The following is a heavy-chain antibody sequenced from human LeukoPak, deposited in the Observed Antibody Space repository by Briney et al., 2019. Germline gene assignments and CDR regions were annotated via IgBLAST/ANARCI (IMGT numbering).Heavy chain of an antibody. CDR3: AKGRYYPKDYFDY. CDR2: ISYDGTNK. J-gene: IGHJ4*02. D-gene: IGHD3-10*01. CDR1: GFTFSSYA. Sequence: PGGSLRLSCAASGFTFSSYAMHWVRQAPGKGLEWVAVISYDGTNKYYADSVKGRFTISRDNSKNTLYLQMNSLRAEDTAVYYCAKGRYYPKDYFDYWGQGTLVTVSS. V-gene: IGHV3-30*18.